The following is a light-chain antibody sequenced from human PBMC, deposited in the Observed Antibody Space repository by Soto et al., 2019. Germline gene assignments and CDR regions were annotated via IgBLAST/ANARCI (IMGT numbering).Light chain of an antibody. CDR3: QQYGSSRGFT. CDR2: GAS. Sequence: EIVLTQSPGTLSLSPGERATLSCRASQSVSSSYLAWYQQKPGQAPRLLIYGASGRATGIPDRFSGSGSGTDFTLTISRLEPEDFAVYYCQQYGSSRGFTFGPGTKADIK. CDR1: QSVSSSY. V-gene: IGKV3-20*01. J-gene: IGKJ3*01.